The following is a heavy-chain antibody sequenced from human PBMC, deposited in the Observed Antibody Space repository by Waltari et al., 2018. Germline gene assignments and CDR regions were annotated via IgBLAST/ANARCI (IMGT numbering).Heavy chain of an antibody. D-gene: IGHD3-3*01. CDR2: ISSSGSTI. CDR3: ARTGDFWSGYWYPYYYGMDV. CDR1: GFTFSRYE. Sequence: EVQLVESGGGLVQPGGSLRLSCAASGFTFSRYEMNWVRQAPGKGMEWVSYISSSGSTIYYADAVKGRFTISRDNAKNSLYLQMNSLRAEDTAVYYCARTGDFWSGYWYPYYYGMDVWGQGTTVTVSS. J-gene: IGHJ6*02. V-gene: IGHV3-48*03.